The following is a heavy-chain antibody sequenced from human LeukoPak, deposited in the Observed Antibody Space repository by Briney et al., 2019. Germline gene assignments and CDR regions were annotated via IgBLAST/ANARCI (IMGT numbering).Heavy chain of an antibody. D-gene: IGHD3-22*01. CDR3: ARATLASSGYYYAFGSGYYYGMDV. CDR2: ISSSSSYI. J-gene: IGHJ6*02. V-gene: IGHV3-21*01. CDR1: GFTFSSYS. Sequence: PGGSLRLSCAASGFTFSSYSMNWVRQAPGKGLEWVSSISSSSSYIYYADSVKGRFTISRDNAKNSLYLQMNSLRAEDTAVYYCARATLASSGYYYAFGSGYYYGMDVWGQGTTVTVSS.